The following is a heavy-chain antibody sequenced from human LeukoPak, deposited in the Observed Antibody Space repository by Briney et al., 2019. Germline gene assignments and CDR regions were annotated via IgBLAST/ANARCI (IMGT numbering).Heavy chain of an antibody. CDR1: GYNFANFW. V-gene: IGHV5-51*01. J-gene: IGHJ4*02. CDR2: IYPGDSDT. D-gene: IGHD5-24*01. Sequence: GEPLKISCKGSGYNFANFWIAWVRQMPGKGLDWMGIIYPGDSDTRYSPSFQGQVTISADRSVGTAYLQWSSLKASDTAMYYCARQRDGYSFDYWGQGTLVTVSS. CDR3: ARQRDGYSFDY.